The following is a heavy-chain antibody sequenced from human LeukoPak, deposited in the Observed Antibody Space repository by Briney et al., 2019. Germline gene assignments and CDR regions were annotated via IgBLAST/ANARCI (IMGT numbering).Heavy chain of an antibody. D-gene: IGHD2-15*01. CDR2: ISSSSSYI. Sequence: GGSLRLSCAASGFTFSSYSMNWVRQAPGKELEWVSSISSSSSYIYYADSVKGRFTISRDNAKNSLYLQMNSLRAEDTAVYYCARDVDIVVVVAAPDYWGQGTLVTVSS. V-gene: IGHV3-21*01. J-gene: IGHJ4*02. CDR1: GFTFSSYS. CDR3: ARDVDIVVVVAAPDY.